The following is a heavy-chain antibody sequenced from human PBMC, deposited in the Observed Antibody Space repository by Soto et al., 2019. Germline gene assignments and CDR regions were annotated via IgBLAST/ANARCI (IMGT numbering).Heavy chain of an antibody. Sequence: GASVKVSCKASGGTFSSYAISWVRQAPGQGLEWMGGIIPIFGTANYAQKFQGRVTITADESTSTAYMELSSLRSEDTAVYYCARDREYCSGGSCYNWFDPWSQGTLVTVSS. CDR3: ARDREYCSGGSCYNWFDP. V-gene: IGHV1-69*13. CDR1: GGTFSSYA. CDR2: IIPIFGTA. J-gene: IGHJ5*02. D-gene: IGHD2-15*01.